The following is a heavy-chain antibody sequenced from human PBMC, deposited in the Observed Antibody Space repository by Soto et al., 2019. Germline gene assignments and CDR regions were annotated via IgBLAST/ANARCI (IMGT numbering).Heavy chain of an antibody. CDR2: INPSGGST. CDR3: ARARDGSGSYCAPPPAGRYYYYGMDV. CDR1: GYTFTSYY. D-gene: IGHD3-10*01. J-gene: IGHJ6*02. Sequence: ASVKVSCKASGYTFTSYYMHWVRQAPGQGLEWMGIINPSGGSTSYAQKFQGRVTMTRDTSTSTVYMELSSLRSEDTAVYYCARARDGSGSYCAPPPAGRYYYYGMDVWGQGTTVTVSS. V-gene: IGHV1-46*01.